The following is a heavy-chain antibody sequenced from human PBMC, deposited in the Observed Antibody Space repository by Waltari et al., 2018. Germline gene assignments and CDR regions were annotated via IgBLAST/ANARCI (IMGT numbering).Heavy chain of an antibody. V-gene: IGHV1-2*02. J-gene: IGHJ5*02. D-gene: IGHD2-8*01. CDR1: GDTFTDFY. Sequence: QVQLEQSGADLRKRGASVKVSCRTSGDTFTDFYIHWVRQAPGQGLEWMGWIHPNTGDTNYAEKFQGRLTMTRDTSVRSAYMELRRLRLDDTAVYYCVREVNNGFDPWGQGTLVTVSS. CDR2: IHPNTGDT. CDR3: VREVNNGFDP.